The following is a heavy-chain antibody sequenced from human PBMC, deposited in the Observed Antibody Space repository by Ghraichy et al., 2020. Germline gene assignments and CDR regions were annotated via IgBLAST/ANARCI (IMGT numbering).Heavy chain of an antibody. V-gene: IGHV1-18*01. J-gene: IGHJ6*02. CDR2: ISAYNGNT. Sequence: ASVKVSCKASGYTFTSYGISWVRQAPGQGLEWMGWISAYNGNTNYAQKLQGRVTMTTDTSTSTAYMELRSLRSDDTAVYYCARDLPDYGGNSMLYYYYYGMDVWGQGTTVTVSS. D-gene: IGHD4-23*01. CDR1: GYTFTSYG. CDR3: ARDLPDYGGNSMLYYYYYGMDV.